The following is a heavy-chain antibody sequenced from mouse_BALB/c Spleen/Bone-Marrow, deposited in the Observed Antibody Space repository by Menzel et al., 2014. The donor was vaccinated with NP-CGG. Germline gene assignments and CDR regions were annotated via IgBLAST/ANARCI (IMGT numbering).Heavy chain of an antibody. D-gene: IGHD4-1*01. CDR3: ARGGNRDDFDV. CDR2: ISSGSTAI. Sequence: EVKLVESGGGLVQPGGSRKLSCAASGFTFSSFGMHWVRQAPEKGLEWVAYISSGSTAICYADTVKGRFTISRDNPKNTLFLQMTSLRSEDTAMYYCARGGNRDDFDVWGAGTTVTVSS. CDR1: GFTFSSFG. J-gene: IGHJ1*01. V-gene: IGHV5-17*02.